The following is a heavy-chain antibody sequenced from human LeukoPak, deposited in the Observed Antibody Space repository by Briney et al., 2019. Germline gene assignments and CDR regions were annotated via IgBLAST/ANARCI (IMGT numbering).Heavy chain of an antibody. J-gene: IGHJ4*02. V-gene: IGHV3-23*01. CDR2: ISDSGGRT. CDR1: GFPFSSYA. CDR3: ARDQGPVEGIFDY. D-gene: IGHD2-21*01. Sequence: PGGSLRLSCAASGFPFSSYAMSWVRQAPGKGLEWVSVISDSGGRTYSAASVKGRFTISRDNSKDTLYLQMNSLRAEDTAVYYCARDQGPVEGIFDYWGQGTLVTVSS.